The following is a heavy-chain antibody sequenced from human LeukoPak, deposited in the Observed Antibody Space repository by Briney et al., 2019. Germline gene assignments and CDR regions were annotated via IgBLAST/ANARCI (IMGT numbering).Heavy chain of an antibody. CDR2: IDPSDSYT. J-gene: IGHJ4*02. CDR1: GYSFTSYW. D-gene: IGHD1-26*01. CDR3: ARESGGRTGGKTFDY. Sequence: GESLKISCKGSGYSFTSYWISWVRQMPGKGLEWMGRIDPSDSYTNYSPSFQGHVTISADKSISTAYLQWSSLKASDTAMYYCARESGGRTGGKTFDYWGQGTLVTVSS. V-gene: IGHV5-10-1*01.